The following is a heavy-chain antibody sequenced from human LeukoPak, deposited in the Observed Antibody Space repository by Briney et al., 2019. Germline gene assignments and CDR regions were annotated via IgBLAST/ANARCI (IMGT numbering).Heavy chain of an antibody. D-gene: IGHD3-22*01. J-gene: IGHJ4*02. CDR3: ARAGWDYYDSSGRFDY. CDR1: GGSISSGDYY. V-gene: IGHV4-30-4*01. CDR2: IYYSEST. Sequence: SETLSLTCTVSGGSISSGDYYWSWIRQPPGKGLEWIGYIYYSESTYYNPSLKSRVTISVDTSKNQFSLKLSSVTAAETAVYYCARAGWDYYDSSGRFDYWGQGTLVTVSS.